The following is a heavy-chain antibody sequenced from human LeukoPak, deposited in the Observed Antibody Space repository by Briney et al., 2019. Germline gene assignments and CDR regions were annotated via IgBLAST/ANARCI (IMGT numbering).Heavy chain of an antibody. J-gene: IGHJ4*02. V-gene: IGHV1-18*01. CDR1: GYSXAGYG. Sequence: ASVKVSCKASGYSXAGYGISWVRQAPGQGLEWIGWISTYSGNTNYAHNLQGRITVTTETSTSTAYMELRSLRSDDTAVYYCARVGAAPGHFDYWGQGTHLTVSS. CDR2: ISTYSGNT. CDR3: ARVGAAPGHFDY. D-gene: IGHD6-13*01.